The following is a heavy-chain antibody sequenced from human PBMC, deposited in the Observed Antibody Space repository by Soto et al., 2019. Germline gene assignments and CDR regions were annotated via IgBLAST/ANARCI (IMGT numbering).Heavy chain of an antibody. J-gene: IGHJ6*02. Sequence: EVQLVESGGGLVQPGGSLRLSCAASGFTFSSYWMSWVRQAPGKGLEWVSYISSSSSTIYYADSVKGRFTISRDNAKNSLYLQMNSLRDEDTAVYYCARDLAGGGGPWDYYGMDVWGQGTTVTVSS. D-gene: IGHD2-15*01. CDR2: ISSSSSTI. V-gene: IGHV3-48*02. CDR1: GFTFSSYW. CDR3: ARDLAGGGGPWDYYGMDV.